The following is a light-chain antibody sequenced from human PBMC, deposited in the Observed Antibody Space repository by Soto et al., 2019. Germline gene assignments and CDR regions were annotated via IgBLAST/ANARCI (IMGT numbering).Light chain of an antibody. CDR1: QGISTY. J-gene: IGKJ3*01. CDR3: QIYNSAPH. Sequence: DIQMTQSTSSLSASVGDRVTITCRASQGISTYLAWYQQKPGKVPKLLIYAASSLLSGVPSRFSGSGSGTDFTLTISSLQPEDVATYYCQIYNSAPHFVPGTKVDIK. V-gene: IGKV1-27*01. CDR2: AAS.